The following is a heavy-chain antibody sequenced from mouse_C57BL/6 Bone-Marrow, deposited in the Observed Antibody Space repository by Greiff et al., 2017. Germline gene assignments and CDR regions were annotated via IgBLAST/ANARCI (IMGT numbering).Heavy chain of an antibody. CDR2: SRNKANAYTT. Sequence: EVQVVESGGGLVQSGRSLRLSCATSGFTFSDFYMEWVRQAPGKGLEWIAASRNKANAYTTEYSASVKGRFIVSRETSQSILYLQMNALRAEDTAIYYCARDAPTTGVFAYWGQGTLVTVSA. D-gene: IGHD1-1*01. CDR3: ARDAPTTGVFAY. J-gene: IGHJ3*01. CDR1: GFTFSDFY. V-gene: IGHV7-1*01.